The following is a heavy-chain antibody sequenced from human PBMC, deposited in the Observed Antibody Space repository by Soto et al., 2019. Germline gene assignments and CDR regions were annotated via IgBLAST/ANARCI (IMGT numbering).Heavy chain of an antibody. V-gene: IGHV1-2*02. J-gene: IGHJ6*02. CDR1: GYTFTSYD. CDR3: ARDTRGTRGFDEMDF. D-gene: IGHD2-2*01. Sequence: ASVKVSCKASGYTFTSYDINWVRQAPGQGLEWMGWINPKSGDTGYAQKFQGRVTMTRDTSLDIVHMDLSGLTSDDAAVYYCARDTRGTRGFDEMDFWGQGTTVTVSS. CDR2: INPKSGDT.